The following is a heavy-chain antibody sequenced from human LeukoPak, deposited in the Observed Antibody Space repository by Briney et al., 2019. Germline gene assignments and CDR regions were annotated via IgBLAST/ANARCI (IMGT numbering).Heavy chain of an antibody. CDR3: ARRVSYCGGDCFFDY. CDR2: IYPGDSDT. V-gene: IGHV5-51*01. D-gene: IGHD2-21*01. Sequence: GESLKISCKGSGYSLTSYWIGWVRQMPGKGLEWMGIIYPGDSDTRYSPSFQGQVTISADKSISTAYLQWSSLKASDTAMYYCARRVSYCGGDCFFDYWGQGTLVTVSS. J-gene: IGHJ4*02. CDR1: GYSLTSYW.